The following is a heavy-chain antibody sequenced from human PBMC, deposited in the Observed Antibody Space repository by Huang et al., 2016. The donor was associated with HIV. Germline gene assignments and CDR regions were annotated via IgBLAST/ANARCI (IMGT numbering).Heavy chain of an antibody. D-gene: IGHD4-4*01. CDR3: TREFTTSVQFFDL. Sequence: QVKLVESGGGVVQPGISLRLSCAASGFTFRTYTFHWVRQAPGKGLEWGAGISYNGGKKFYADSVKGRVTISRDNSKNTVYLEVSSPRPEDSAVYYCTREFTTSVQFFDLWGQGTLVTVSS. J-gene: IGHJ4*02. CDR1: GFTFRTYT. CDR2: ISYNGGKK. V-gene: IGHV3-30*04.